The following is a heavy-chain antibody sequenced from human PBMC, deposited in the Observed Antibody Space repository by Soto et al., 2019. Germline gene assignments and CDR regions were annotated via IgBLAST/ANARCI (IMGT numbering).Heavy chain of an antibody. D-gene: IGHD2-15*01. CDR2: INHSGST. CDR3: ARGQGPVAARHYYYYMDV. J-gene: IGHJ6*03. V-gene: IGHV4-34*01. Sequence: GSLRLSCAASGFTFSNAWMSWVRQPPGEGLEWIGEINHSGSTNYNPALKSRVTISVDTSKSQFSLKLSSVTAADTAVYYCARGQGPVAARHYYYYMDVWGKGTTVTVSS. CDR1: GFTFSNAW.